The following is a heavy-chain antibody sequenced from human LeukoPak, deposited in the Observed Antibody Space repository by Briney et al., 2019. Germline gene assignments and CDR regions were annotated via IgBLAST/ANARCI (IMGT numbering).Heavy chain of an antibody. V-gene: IGHV4-4*07. CDR3: ASEAYYYDSSGYYKY. CDR2: IYTSGST. CDR1: GDSISSFH. D-gene: IGHD3-22*01. Sequence: TSETLSLTCTVSGDSISSFHWSWIRQPAGKGLEWIGRIYTSGSTNYNPSLKSRVTMSVDTSKNQFSLKLSSVTAADTAVYYCASEAYYYDSSGYYKYWGQGTLVTVSS. J-gene: IGHJ4*02.